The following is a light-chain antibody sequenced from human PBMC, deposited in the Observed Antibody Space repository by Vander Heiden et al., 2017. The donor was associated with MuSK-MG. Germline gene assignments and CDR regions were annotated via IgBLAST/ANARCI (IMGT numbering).Light chain of an antibody. CDR1: QDISKY. V-gene: IGKV1-33*01. J-gene: IGKJ2*01. CDR3: QQHDNVHL. CDR2: DAS. Sequence: DIQMTQSPSSLSASVGDRVTITCQASQDISKYLNWYQQKPGKAPRVLIYDASKLEKGVPSRFSGSGSGTDFTLTISSLQHEDIATYYGQQHDNVHLIGQGTKLEIK.